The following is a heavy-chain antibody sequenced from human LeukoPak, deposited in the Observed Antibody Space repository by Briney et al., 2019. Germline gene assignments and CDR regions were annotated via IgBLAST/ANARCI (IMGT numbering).Heavy chain of an antibody. CDR2: LSSSGSAF. D-gene: IGHD3-10*01. V-gene: IGHV3-48*03. CDR1: GFTFRSYE. CDR3: ARDLGSGSGSYYNGVSDY. J-gene: IGHJ4*02. Sequence: TGGSLTLSCEDSGFTFRSYEMNWVRQAPGKGLEWIAYLSSSGSAFSYADSVKGRFTISRDNAKNTLYLQMNSLRAEDTAVYYCARDLGSGSGSYYNGVSDYWGQGTLVTVSS.